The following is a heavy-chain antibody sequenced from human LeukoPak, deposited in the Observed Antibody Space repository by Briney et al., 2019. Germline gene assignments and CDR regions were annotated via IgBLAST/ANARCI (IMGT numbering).Heavy chain of an antibody. CDR3: ARGYSNFDS. CDR2: IYYSGST. D-gene: IGHD5-18*01. CDR1: GGSISTYY. V-gene: IGHV4-59*01. J-gene: IGHJ4*02. Sequence: PSETLSLTCTVSGGSISTYYWTWIRQPPGKGLEWIGYIYYSGSTNYNPSLKSRVTISVDTSKNQFSLKPNSVTAADTAVYYCARGYSNFDSWGQGTLVTVSS.